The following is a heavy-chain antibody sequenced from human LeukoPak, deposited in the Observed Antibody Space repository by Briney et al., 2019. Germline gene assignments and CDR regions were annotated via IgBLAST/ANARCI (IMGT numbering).Heavy chain of an antibody. J-gene: IGHJ4*02. V-gene: IGHV1-2*02. Sequence: ASVKVSCKASGYTFTGYYMHWVRQAPGQGLEWMGWINPNSGGTNYAQKFQGRVTMTRDTPISTAYMELSRLRSDDTAVYYCALEGWLSLHLFDYWGQGTLVTVSS. CDR2: INPNSGGT. CDR3: ALEGWLSLHLFDY. CDR1: GYTFTGYY. D-gene: IGHD3-22*01.